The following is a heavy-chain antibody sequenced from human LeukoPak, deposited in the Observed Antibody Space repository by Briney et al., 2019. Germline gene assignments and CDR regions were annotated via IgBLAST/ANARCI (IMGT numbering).Heavy chain of an antibody. CDR3: GRDQLGDAFDI. CDR1: GGSLSSYN. CDR2: IYTSGGT. D-gene: IGHD7-27*01. Sequence: SETLSLTXTVSGGSLSSYNWSWIRQPAGKGRERIGRIYTSGGTTYNPSLKRRVTMSVQTSKNQFSLKLRSVTAADTAVYYCGRDQLGDAFDIWGQGTMVTVSS. V-gene: IGHV4-4*07. J-gene: IGHJ3*02.